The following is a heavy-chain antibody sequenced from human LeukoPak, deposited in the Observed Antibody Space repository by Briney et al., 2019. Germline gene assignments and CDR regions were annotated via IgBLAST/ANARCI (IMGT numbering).Heavy chain of an antibody. V-gene: IGHV4-39*07. CDR2: IYYSGST. J-gene: IGHJ4*02. CDR3: ARGMAVAGTYPLDY. CDR1: GGSISSSSYY. Sequence: SETMSLTCTVSGGSISSSSYYWSWIRQPPGKGLEWIGSIYYSGSTYYNPSLKSRVTISVDTSKNQFSLKLSSMTAADTAVYYCARGMAVAGTYPLDYWGQGTLVTVSS. D-gene: IGHD6-19*01.